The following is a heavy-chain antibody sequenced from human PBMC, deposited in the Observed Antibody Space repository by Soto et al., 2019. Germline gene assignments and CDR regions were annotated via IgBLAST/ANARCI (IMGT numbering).Heavy chain of an antibody. CDR1: GGSISSRSFY. CDR3: ASRSSYCRHTTCYEDYFYY. V-gene: IGHV4-39*01. CDR2: IYYSGST. D-gene: IGHD2-2*01. Sequence: SETLSLTCTVSGGSISSRSFYWGWIRQPPGMGLEWIGSIYYSGSTDYDPSLKSRLSISVDTSKNQFSLRLSSVTAADTAVYYCASRSSYCRHTTCYEDYFYYWGQGILVTVPQ. J-gene: IGHJ4*02.